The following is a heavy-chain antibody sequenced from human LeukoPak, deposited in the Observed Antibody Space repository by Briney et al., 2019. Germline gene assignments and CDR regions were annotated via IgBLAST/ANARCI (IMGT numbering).Heavy chain of an antibody. CDR3: AGGLELDY. J-gene: IGHJ4*02. CDR1: GFTFRSYW. V-gene: IGHV3-7*03. CDR2: IKQDGSEK. D-gene: IGHD6-25*01. Sequence: GGSLRLSCAASGFTFRSYWMRWVRQAPGKGLEWEANIKQDGSEKNYVDSVKGRFTISRDNAKNSLYLQMNSLRAEDTAVYYCAGGLELDYWGQGTLVTVSS.